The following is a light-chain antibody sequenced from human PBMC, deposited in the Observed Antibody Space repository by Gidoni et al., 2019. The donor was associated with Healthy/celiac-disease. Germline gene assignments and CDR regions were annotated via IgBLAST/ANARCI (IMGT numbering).Light chain of an antibody. Sequence: EIVLTQYPPTLSLSPGERATLPCRASQSVSSYLAWYQQKPGQAPRLLIYDASTRATGIPARFSGSGSGTDFTLTISRLEPEDFAFYYYQQRSNWRSTFGQGTRLEIK. CDR1: QSVSSY. J-gene: IGKJ5*01. V-gene: IGKV3-11*01. CDR3: QQRSNWRST. CDR2: DAS.